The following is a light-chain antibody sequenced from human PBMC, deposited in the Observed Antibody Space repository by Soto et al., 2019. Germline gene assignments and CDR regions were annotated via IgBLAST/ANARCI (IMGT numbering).Light chain of an antibody. CDR1: QGISSY. CDR2: AAS. CDR3: QQARSFPLT. V-gene: IGKV1-9*01. Sequence: IQLTQSPSSLSASVGDRVTITCRASQGISSYLAWYQQKPGKAPKLLIYAASTLQNGAPSRFTGSGSGTDFTLTITSLQPDDTAIYYCQQARSFPLTFGGGTKGDIK. J-gene: IGKJ4*01.